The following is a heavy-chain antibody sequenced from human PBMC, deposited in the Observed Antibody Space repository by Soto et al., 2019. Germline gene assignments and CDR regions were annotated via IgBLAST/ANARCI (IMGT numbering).Heavy chain of an antibody. CDR2: ISSSSSTI. Sequence: GGSLRLSCAASGFTFSSYSMNWVRQAPGKGLEWVSYISSSSSTIYYADSVKGRFTISRDNAKNSLYLQMNSLRAEDTAVYYCASATVITIFGVVYNWFDPWGQGTLVTVSS. J-gene: IGHJ5*02. D-gene: IGHD3-3*01. V-gene: IGHV3-48*01. CDR3: ASATVITIFGVVYNWFDP. CDR1: GFTFSSYS.